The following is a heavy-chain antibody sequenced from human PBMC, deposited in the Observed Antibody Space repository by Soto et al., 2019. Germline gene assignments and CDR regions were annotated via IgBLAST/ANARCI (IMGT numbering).Heavy chain of an antibody. V-gene: IGHV3-48*01. D-gene: IGHD6-6*01. CDR1: GFTFSSYS. CDR3: AREGPARSVYYYMDV. Sequence: EVQLVESGGGLVQPGGSLRLSCAASGFTFSSYSMNWVRQAPGKGLEWVSYISSSSSTIYYADSVKGRFTISRDNAKNSLSLQMNSLRAEDTAVYYCAREGPARSVYYYMDVWGKGTTVTVSS. CDR2: ISSSSSTI. J-gene: IGHJ6*03.